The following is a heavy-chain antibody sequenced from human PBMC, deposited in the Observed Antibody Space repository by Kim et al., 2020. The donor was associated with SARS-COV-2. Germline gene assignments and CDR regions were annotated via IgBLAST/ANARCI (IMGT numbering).Heavy chain of an antibody. CDR1: GYTFTNYH. CDR3: ARDLAGGWSLDY. J-gene: IGHJ4*02. Sequence: ASVKVSCRASGYTFTNYHIHWVRQAPGQGLEYMGIISPRGHDTRYSQKFQGRVVVTSDSSTSTVFMELDSLTSDDTALYYCARDLAGGWSLDYWGQGTLATVSS. V-gene: IGHV1-46*01. CDR2: ISPRGHDT. D-gene: IGHD6-19*01.